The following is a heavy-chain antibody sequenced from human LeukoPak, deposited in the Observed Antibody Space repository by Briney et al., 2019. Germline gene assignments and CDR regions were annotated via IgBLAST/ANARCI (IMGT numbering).Heavy chain of an antibody. V-gene: IGHV4-39*07. CDR1: GGSISSSSYY. J-gene: IGHJ4*02. CDR2: IYYSGST. CDR3: ARGARYFDY. Sequence: SETLSLTCTVSGGSISSSSYYWGWIRQPPGKGLEWIGSIYYSGSTYYNPSLKSRLTISVDTSKNQFSLKLSSVTAADTAVYYCARGARYFDYWGQGTLVTVSS.